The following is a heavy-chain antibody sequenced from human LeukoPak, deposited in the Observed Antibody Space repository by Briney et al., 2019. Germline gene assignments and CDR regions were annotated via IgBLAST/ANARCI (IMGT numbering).Heavy chain of an antibody. J-gene: IGHJ3*02. D-gene: IGHD4-17*01. V-gene: IGHV3-23*01. CDR3: AKDPNGDYIGTFDM. CDR1: GFTFSSYG. CDR2: ISGNGGRT. Sequence: GGSLRLSCAASGFTFSSYGMSWVRQAPGKGLEWVSFISGNGGRTDYAESVKGRFTISRDNSKNTVYLQMNSLRDEDTAAYYCAKDPNGDYIGTFDMWGQGTMVTVSS.